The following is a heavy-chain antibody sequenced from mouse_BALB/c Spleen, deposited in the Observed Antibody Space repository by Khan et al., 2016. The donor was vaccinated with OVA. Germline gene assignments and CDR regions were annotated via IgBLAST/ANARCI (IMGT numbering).Heavy chain of an antibody. CDR3: TRGLFDV. V-gene: IGHV1-26*01. Sequence: EVQLQQSGPELVKPGASVKMSCKASGYTFTDYYMKWLKQSHGKSLEWIGDINPNNGDTFYIQKFKDKPTLTVDKSSSTAYMQLNSQTSEDSAVFYCTRGLFDVWGAGTTVTVSS. J-gene: IGHJ1*01. CDR2: INPNNGDT. CDR1: GYTFTDYY.